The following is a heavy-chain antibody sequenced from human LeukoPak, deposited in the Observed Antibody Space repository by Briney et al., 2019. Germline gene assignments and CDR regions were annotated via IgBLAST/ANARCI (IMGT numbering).Heavy chain of an antibody. D-gene: IGHD3-22*01. Sequence: ASVKVSCKASGGTFSSYAISWVRQAPGQGLEWMGGIIPIFGTANYAQKFQGRVTITADESTSTAYMVLSSLRSEDTAVYYCGGSRYYYDSSGYYDLDYWGQGTLVTVSS. CDR3: GGSRYYYDSSGYYDLDY. J-gene: IGHJ4*02. V-gene: IGHV1-69*13. CDR1: GGTFSSYA. CDR2: IIPIFGTA.